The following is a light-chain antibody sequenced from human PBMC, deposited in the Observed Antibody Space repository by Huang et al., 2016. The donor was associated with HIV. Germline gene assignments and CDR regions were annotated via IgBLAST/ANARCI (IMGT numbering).Light chain of an antibody. V-gene: IGKV3-20*01. J-gene: IGKJ1*01. Sequence: ENVLTQSPGTLSLSPGERATLSCRASQSVNNNYLAWYRQKPGRAPRLLIYDATSRATGIPDRFSGGGSGTDFTLTISRLEPEDSAVYYCQQYDTSPWTFGQGTKVEI. CDR2: DAT. CDR3: QQYDTSPWT. CDR1: QSVNNNY.